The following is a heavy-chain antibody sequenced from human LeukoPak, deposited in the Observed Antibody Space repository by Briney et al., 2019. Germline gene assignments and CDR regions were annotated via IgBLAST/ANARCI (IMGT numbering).Heavy chain of an antibody. J-gene: IGHJ3*02. CDR2: IYYSGST. CDR1: GGSISSYY. Sequence: PSETLSLTCTVSGGSISSYYRSWIRQPPGKGLEWIGYIYYSGSTNYNPSLKSRVTISVDTSKNQFSLKLSSVTAADTAVYYCARRAYDSSGYPDGAFDIWGQGTMVTVSS. CDR3: ARRAYDSSGYPDGAFDI. D-gene: IGHD3-22*01. V-gene: IGHV4-59*08.